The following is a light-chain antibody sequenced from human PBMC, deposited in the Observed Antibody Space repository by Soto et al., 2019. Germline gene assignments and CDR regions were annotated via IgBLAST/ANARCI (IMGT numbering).Light chain of an antibody. CDR3: SSYTSSTTPV. CDR1: SNDVGGYAY. CDR2: EVS. Sequence: QSALTQPASVSGSPGQSITITCTGTSNDVGGYAYVSWYQQYPDKAPKLVISEVSNRPSGVSHRFSGSRSGNTASLTISGVQAEDEADYYCSSYTSSTTPVFGGGTKVTVL. V-gene: IGLV2-14*01. J-gene: IGLJ2*01.